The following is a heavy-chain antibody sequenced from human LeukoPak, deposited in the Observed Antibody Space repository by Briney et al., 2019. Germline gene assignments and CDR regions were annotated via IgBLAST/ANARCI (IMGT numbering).Heavy chain of an antibody. CDR2: IYYSGST. Sequence: SETLSPTCTVSGGSISSYYWNWIRQPPGKGLEWIGYIYYSGSTNYNPSLKSRVTISVDTSKNQFSLKLSSVTAADTAVYYCARDLGGYSSSWSFDYWGQGTLVTVSS. CDR1: GGSISSYY. D-gene: IGHD6-13*01. J-gene: IGHJ4*02. V-gene: IGHV4-59*01. CDR3: ARDLGGYSSSWSFDY.